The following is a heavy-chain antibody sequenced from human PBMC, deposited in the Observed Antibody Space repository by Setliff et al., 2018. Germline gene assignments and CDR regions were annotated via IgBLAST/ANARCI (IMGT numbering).Heavy chain of an antibody. D-gene: IGHD6-19*01. CDR1: GYSFSISW. V-gene: IGHV5-51*01. Sequence: LGESLKISCKDSGYSFSISWIGWVRQLPGKGLDWMGLIWPGDSLIKYSPSFQGQVTISADKSISTAYLQWSSLKASDTAIYYCARPSAGWSKPFDVWGQGTMVTVSS. CDR3: ARPSAGWSKPFDV. J-gene: IGHJ3*01. CDR2: IWPGDSLI.